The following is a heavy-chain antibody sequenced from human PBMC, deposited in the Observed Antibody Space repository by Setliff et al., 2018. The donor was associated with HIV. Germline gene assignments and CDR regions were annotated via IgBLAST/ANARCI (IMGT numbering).Heavy chain of an antibody. Sequence: SVKVSCKASGGTFSTHVISWVRQAPGQGLEWIGGIIPMFSTVNYAKKYQGRVAITTDEFTTTAYMELTSLRSEDTAVYYCATDDHCSGGSCFLTMDYWGLGTLVTVSS. CDR1: GGTFSTHV. CDR3: ATDDHCSGGSCFLTMDY. J-gene: IGHJ4*02. D-gene: IGHD2-15*01. V-gene: IGHV1-69*05. CDR2: IIPMFSTV.